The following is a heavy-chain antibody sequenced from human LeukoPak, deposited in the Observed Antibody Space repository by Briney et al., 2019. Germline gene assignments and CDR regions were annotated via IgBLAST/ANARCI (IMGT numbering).Heavy chain of an antibody. V-gene: IGHV3-33*06. CDR1: GFTFSSYG. J-gene: IGHJ4*02. D-gene: IGHD3-22*01. Sequence: PGGSLRLSCAASGFTFSSYGMHWVRQAPGKGLEWVAVIWYDGSNKYYADSVKGRFTISRDNSKNTLYLQMNSLRAEDTAVYYCAKGLPSNTYYYDSSGYSGFDYWGQGTQVTVSS. CDR2: IWYDGSNK. CDR3: AKGLPSNTYYYDSSGYSGFDY.